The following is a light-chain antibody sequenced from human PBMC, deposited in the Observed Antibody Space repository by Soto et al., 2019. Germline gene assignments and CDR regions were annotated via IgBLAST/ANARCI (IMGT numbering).Light chain of an antibody. CDR3: ATWDGSLTAGRV. J-gene: IGLJ3*02. Sequence: QSVLTQPPSVSAAPGQKVTISCSGSSSSIGNNYVSWYQQLPGTAPKLLIYENSKRPSGIPDRFSGSKSGSSATLGITGLQTGDDADYYCATWDGSLTAGRVFGGGTKLTVL. V-gene: IGLV1-51*02. CDR1: SSSIGNNY. CDR2: ENS.